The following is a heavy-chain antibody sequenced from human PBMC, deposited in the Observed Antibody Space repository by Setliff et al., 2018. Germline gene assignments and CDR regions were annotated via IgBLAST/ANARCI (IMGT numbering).Heavy chain of an antibody. CDR1: GDSISSTYH. Sequence: KPSETLSLTCNVSGDSISSTYHWGWIRQSPGKGLEWIGTIYHSGNTYYNPSLNSRLTISVDTSKNQFSLGLTSVTAADTAVYYCASDCSGGSVTCHWGQGTLVTVSS. CDR2: IYHSGNT. CDR3: ASDCSGGSVTCH. D-gene: IGHD2-15*01. V-gene: IGHV4-38-2*02. J-gene: IGHJ4*02.